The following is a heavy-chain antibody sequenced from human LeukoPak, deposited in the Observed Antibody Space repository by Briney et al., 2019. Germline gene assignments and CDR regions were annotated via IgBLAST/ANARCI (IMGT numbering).Heavy chain of an antibody. CDR1: GFTFSSYG. V-gene: IGHV3-15*01. D-gene: IGHD6-19*01. Sequence: GGSLRLSCAASGFTFSSYGMHWVRQAPGKGLEWVGRIISKAGGETTDYAAPVKGRFIISRDDSRNTVYLQMNSLRAEDTAVYYCAKGGSVGGWLDYWGQGTLVTVSS. CDR3: AKGGSVGGWLDY. CDR2: IISKAGGETT. J-gene: IGHJ4*02.